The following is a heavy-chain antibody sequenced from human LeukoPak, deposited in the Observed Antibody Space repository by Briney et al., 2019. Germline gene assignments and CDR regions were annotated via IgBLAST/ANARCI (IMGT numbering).Heavy chain of an antibody. CDR2: ISYDGKSQ. V-gene: IGHV3-30*18. CDR3: AKDLYGGGWYNYFDP. CDR1: GFSRSNYG. D-gene: IGHD6-19*01. Sequence: GSLRLSCAASGFSRSNYGMHWVRQAPGKGLEWVAMISYDGKSQHYGDSVKGRFTISRDNSKNTVYLQMNSLRPEDSAMYYCAKDLYGGGWYNYFDPWGQGTQVTVSS. J-gene: IGHJ5*02.